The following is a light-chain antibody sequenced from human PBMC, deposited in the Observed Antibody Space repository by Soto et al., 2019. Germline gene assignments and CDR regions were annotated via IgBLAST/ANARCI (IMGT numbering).Light chain of an antibody. J-gene: IGKJ1*01. CDR2: AAS. CDR3: QQSYSTLSWT. Sequence: DIQMTQSPSSLSASVGDRVTITCRASQGISSYLGWYQQKPGKAPKLLIFAASTLQSGVPSRFGGSGSGTDFTLTIYSLEPEDFATYYCQQSYSTLSWTFGQGTKVDIK. V-gene: IGKV1-39*01. CDR1: QGISSY.